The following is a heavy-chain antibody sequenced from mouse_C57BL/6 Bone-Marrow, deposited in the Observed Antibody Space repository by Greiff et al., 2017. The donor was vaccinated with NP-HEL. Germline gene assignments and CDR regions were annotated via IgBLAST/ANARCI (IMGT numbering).Heavy chain of an antibody. D-gene: IGHD4-1*01. CDR3: ASPLTGSHWYFDV. CDR1: GFSLTSYG. CDR2: IWSGGST. J-gene: IGHJ1*03. V-gene: IGHV2-2*01. Sequence: QVQLQQSGPGLVQPSQSLSITCTVSGFSLTSYGVHWVRQSPGKGLEWLGVIWSGGSTDYNAAFISRLSISKDNSKSQVFFKMNSLQADDTAIYYCASPLTGSHWYFDVWGTGTTVTVSS.